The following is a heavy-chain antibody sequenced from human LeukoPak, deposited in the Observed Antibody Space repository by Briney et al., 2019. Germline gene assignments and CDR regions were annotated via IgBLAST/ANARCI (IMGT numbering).Heavy chain of an antibody. Sequence: GGSLRLSCAASGFTFSSYSMNWVRQAPGKGLEWVSYISSSSSTIYYADSVKGRFTISRDNSKNTLYLQMNSLRAEDTAVYYCAKGLWAVAGTGNWGQGTLVTVSS. J-gene: IGHJ4*02. V-gene: IGHV3-48*01. CDR1: GFTFSSYS. CDR3: AKGLWAVAGTGN. D-gene: IGHD6-19*01. CDR2: ISSSSSTI.